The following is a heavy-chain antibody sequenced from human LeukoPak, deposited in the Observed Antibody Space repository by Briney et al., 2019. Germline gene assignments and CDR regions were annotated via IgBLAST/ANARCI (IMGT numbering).Heavy chain of an antibody. J-gene: IGHJ4*02. Sequence: GGSLRLSCAASGFTFSSYAMSWVRLAPGKGLEWVSGTSGSGGSTYYADSVKGRFTMSRDNSKNTLYLQMNSLRAEDTAVYYCAKEGELLRGDSPSYYFDYWGQGTLVTVSS. V-gene: IGHV3-23*01. CDR1: GFTFSSYA. CDR2: TSGSGGST. D-gene: IGHD1-26*01. CDR3: AKEGELLRGDSPSYYFDY.